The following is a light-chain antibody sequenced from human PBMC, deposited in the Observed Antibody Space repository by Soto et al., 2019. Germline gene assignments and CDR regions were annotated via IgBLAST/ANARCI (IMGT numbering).Light chain of an antibody. Sequence: EIVLTQSPGTLSLSPGERATLSCRASQSVSSSYLAWYQQKPGQAPRLLIYGASSRATGIPDRFSGSGSGTHFTFTISRLEPEDFAVYYCQQYGSSPGTFGQGTKVEIK. CDR3: QQYGSSPGT. CDR2: GAS. J-gene: IGKJ1*01. V-gene: IGKV3-20*01. CDR1: QSVSSSY.